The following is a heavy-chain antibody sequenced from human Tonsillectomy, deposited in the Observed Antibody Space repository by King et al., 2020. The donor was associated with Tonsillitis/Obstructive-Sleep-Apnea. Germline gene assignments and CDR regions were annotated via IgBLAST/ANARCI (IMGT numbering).Heavy chain of an antibody. Sequence: QLVQSGGEVKKPGASVKVSFKASGYTFTRNGISWGRQAPGQGLEGVGGVRAFNCNTNSAQKLQGRGPITTDPSPSTAYKELRSLRSDDTAVYYCASSTIFGVVIYYMDVWGKGTTVTVSS. CDR1: GYTFTRNG. D-gene: IGHD3-3*01. V-gene: IGHV1-18*01. CDR3: ASSTIFGVVIYYMDV. J-gene: IGHJ6*03. CDR2: VRAFNCNT.